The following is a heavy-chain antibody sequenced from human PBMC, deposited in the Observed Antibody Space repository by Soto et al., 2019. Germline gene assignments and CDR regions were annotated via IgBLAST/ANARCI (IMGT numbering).Heavy chain of an antibody. CDR1: GYTFTGYY. J-gene: IGHJ6*02. CDR2: INPNSGGT. D-gene: IGHD2-15*01. Sequence: QVQLVQSGAEVKKPGASVKVSCKASGYTFTGYYMHWVRQAPGQGLEGMGWINPNSGGTNYAQKFQGRVTMTTDTYISTAYMELSRLRSDDTAVYYCASHGYCSGGSCYSVSSYYYYYGMDVWGQGTTVTVSS. V-gene: IGHV1-2*02. CDR3: ASHGYCSGGSCYSVSSYYYYYGMDV.